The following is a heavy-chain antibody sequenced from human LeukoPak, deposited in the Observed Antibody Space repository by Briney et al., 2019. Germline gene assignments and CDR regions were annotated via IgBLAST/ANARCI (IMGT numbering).Heavy chain of an antibody. CDR2: IYYSGST. D-gene: IGHD5-12*01. J-gene: IGHJ5*02. V-gene: IGHV4-59*01. Sequence: SETLSLTCTVSGGSISGYYWSWIRQPPGKGLEWIGYIYYSGSTNYNPSLKSRVTISVDTSKNQFSLKLSSVTAADTAVYYCARDRGGRGYDLRWFDPWGQGTLVTVSS. CDR3: ARDRGGRGYDLRWFDP. CDR1: GGSISGYY.